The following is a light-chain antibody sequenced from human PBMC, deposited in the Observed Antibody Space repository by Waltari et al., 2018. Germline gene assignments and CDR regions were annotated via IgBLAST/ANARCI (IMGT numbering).Light chain of an antibody. CDR1: QSIGNY. CDR2: GAS. V-gene: IGKV3-11*01. Sequence: EIVLTQAPATLSLSPGERGTLSCRASQSIGNYLAGNQQKPGQAPRLLIYGASDRATGIPARFSGSGSGTDFTLTISSLEPEDFAVYYCQQRGDWPITFGQGTRLEIK. CDR3: QQRGDWPIT. J-gene: IGKJ5*01.